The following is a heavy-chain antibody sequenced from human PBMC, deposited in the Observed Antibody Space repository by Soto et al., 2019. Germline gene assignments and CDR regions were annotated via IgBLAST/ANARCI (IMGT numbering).Heavy chain of an antibody. Sequence: SETLSLTCTVSGGSISSYYWSWIRQPPGKGLEWIGYIYYSGSTNYNPSLKSRVTISVDTSKNQFSLKLSSVTAADTAVYYCARDLYQSGSGSVHVLGYWGQGTLVTVSS. CDR1: GGSISSYY. CDR2: IYYSGST. D-gene: IGHD3-10*01. J-gene: IGHJ4*02. CDR3: ARDLYQSGSGSVHVLGY. V-gene: IGHV4-59*01.